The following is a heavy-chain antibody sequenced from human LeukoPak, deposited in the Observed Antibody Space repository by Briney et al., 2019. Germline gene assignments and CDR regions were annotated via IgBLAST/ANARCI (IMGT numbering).Heavy chain of an antibody. CDR1: GFTFSSCG. CDR2: ITYDGDEK. Sequence: GGSLRLSCVASGFTFSSCGMNWGRQTPGKGLGWVGAITYDGDEKYFVDSVKSRFTISRDTSKSTLYLQMNSLGDEDTGVYFCAIGSALSSWCKGTLVTVSS. V-gene: IGHV3-30*03. D-gene: IGHD2-2*01. CDR3: AIGSALSS. J-gene: IGHJ4*02.